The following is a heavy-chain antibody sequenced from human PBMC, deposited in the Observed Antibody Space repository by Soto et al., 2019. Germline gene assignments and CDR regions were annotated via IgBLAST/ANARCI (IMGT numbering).Heavy chain of an antibody. CDR2: INHSGST. CDR3: ARVAYCSGGSCDSLDY. J-gene: IGHJ4*02. Sequence: SETLSLTCAVYGGSFSGYYWSWIRQPPGKGLEWIGEINHSGSTNYNPSLKSRVTISVDTSKNQFSLKLSSVTAADTAVYYCARVAYCSGGSCDSLDYWGQGTLVTVSS. D-gene: IGHD2-15*01. CDR1: GGSFSGYY. V-gene: IGHV4-34*01.